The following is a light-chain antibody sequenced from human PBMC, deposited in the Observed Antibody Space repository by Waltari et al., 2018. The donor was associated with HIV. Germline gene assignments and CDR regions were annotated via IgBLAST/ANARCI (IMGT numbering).Light chain of an antibody. J-gene: IGKJ4*01. V-gene: IGKV1-39*01. CDR1: QSIRHY. CDR2: GAV. CDR3: QQSYSTLT. Sequence: DIQMTQSPSSLSASVGDRVTITYRASQSIRHYLNWYQHKPGKAPKLLIYGAVTLQSGVPSRFSGSGSGTDFTLTIFSLQPEDFATYFCQQSYSTLTFGGGTKVEIK.